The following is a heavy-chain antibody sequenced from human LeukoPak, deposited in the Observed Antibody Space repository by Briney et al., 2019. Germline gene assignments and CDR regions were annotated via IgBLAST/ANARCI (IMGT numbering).Heavy chain of an antibody. V-gene: IGHV4-59*08. CDR3: ARHSGGGIAAAGTLDY. J-gene: IGHJ4*02. CDR2: VYSSGST. D-gene: IGHD6-13*01. Sequence: PSETLSLTCTVSGGSISNYYWSWIRQPPGKGLEWIGYVYSSGSTNYNPSVKSRVTISVDTSKNQFSLKLSSVTAADTAVYYCARHSGGGIAAAGTLDYWGQGTLVTVSS. CDR1: GGSISNYY.